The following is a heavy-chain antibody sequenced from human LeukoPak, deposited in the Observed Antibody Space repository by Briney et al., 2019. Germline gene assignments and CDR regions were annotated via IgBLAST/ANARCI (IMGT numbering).Heavy chain of an antibody. J-gene: IGHJ4*02. Sequence: PSETLSLTCTVSGGSISSHCWSWIRQPPGKGLEWIGYIYYSGSTNYNPSLKSRVTISVDTSKNQFSLKLSSVTAADTAVYYCARFGQQLGFDYWGQGTLVTVSS. CDR2: IYYSGST. CDR3: ARFGQQLGFDY. D-gene: IGHD6-13*01. V-gene: IGHV4-59*11. CDR1: GGSISSHC.